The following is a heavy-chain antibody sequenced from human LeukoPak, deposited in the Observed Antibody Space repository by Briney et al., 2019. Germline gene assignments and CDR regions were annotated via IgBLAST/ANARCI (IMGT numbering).Heavy chain of an antibody. CDR1: GFTFSSYG. CDR3: AKYGLSTRGYYFDY. Sequence: GGSLRLSCAASGFTFSSYGMSWVRQTPGKGLEWVSSISGSGGSTYYADSVKGRFTIPRDNSKNTLYLQMNSLRVEDTAVYYCAKYGLSTRGYYFDYWGQGTLVTVSS. D-gene: IGHD4-11*01. V-gene: IGHV3-23*01. CDR2: ISGSGGST. J-gene: IGHJ4*02.